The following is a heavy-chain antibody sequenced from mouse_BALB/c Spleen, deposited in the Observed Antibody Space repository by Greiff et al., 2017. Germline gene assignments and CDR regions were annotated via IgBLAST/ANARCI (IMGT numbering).Heavy chain of an antibody. D-gene: IGHD1-2*01. CDR1: GFTFSSYA. CDR2: ISSGGST. J-gene: IGHJ4*01. CDR3: ARMTTATDYYAMDY. Sequence: EVQVVESGGGLVKPGGSLKLSCAASGFTFSSYAMSWVRQTPEKRLEWVASISSGGSTYYPDSVKGRFTISRDNARNILYLQMSSLRSEDTAMYYCARMTTATDYYAMDYWGQGTSVTVSS. V-gene: IGHV5-6-5*01.